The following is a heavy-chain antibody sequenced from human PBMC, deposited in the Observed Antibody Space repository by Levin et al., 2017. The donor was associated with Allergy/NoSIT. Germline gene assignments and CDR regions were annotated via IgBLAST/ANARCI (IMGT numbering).Heavy chain of an antibody. J-gene: IGHJ1*01. V-gene: IGHV3-23*01. Sequence: LSLTCAASGFTFSSYAMSWVRQAPGKGLEWVSTISGSGGGTYYADTVKGRFTISRDNSKNTLYLQMNSLRAEDTAVYYCAKNPASTAYSDFQHWGQGTLITVSS. CDR3: AKNPASTAYSDFQH. CDR1: GFTFSSYA. D-gene: IGHD3-22*01. CDR2: ISGSGGGT.